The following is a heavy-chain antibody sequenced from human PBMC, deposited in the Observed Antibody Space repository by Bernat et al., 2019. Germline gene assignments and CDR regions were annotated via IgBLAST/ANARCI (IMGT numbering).Heavy chain of an antibody. CDR1: GFSLSTSGMC. CDR2: IDWDDDK. J-gene: IGHJ6*02. Sequence: QVTLRESGPALVKPTQTLTLTCTFSGFSLSTSGMCVSWIRQPPGKALEWLARIDWDDDKYYSTSLKTRLTISKDTSKNQVVLTMTNMDPVDTATYYCASSGSYSDGSGSYSNFYYYYGMDVWGQGTTVTVSS. D-gene: IGHD3-10*01. V-gene: IGHV2-70*15. CDR3: ASSGSYSDGSGSYSNFYYYYGMDV.